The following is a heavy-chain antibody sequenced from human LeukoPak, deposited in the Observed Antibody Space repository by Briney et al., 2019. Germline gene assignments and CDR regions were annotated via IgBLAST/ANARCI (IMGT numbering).Heavy chain of an antibody. Sequence: GGSLRLSCAASGFTFDDYAMHWVRQAPGKGLEWVSGISWNSGSIGYADSVKGRFTTSKDSSKNTLDLQMNSLRTEDTAVYYCARRLDKGYFDYWGQGTLVTVSS. J-gene: IGHJ4*02. CDR3: ARRLDKGYFDY. CDR1: GFTFDDYA. V-gene: IGHV3-9*01. CDR2: ISWNSGSI.